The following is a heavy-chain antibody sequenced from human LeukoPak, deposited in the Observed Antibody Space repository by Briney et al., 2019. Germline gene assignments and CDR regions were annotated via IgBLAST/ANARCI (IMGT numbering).Heavy chain of an antibody. CDR1: GFTFSRYA. V-gene: IGHV3-23*01. CDR2: ISGGGDNT. D-gene: IGHD4-17*01. CDR3: AKSPLYGDYYAFDI. Sequence: GGSLRLSCAASGFTFSRYAMSWVRRAPGKGLEWVSAISGGGDNTYYADSVRGRFTISRDNSKNTLYLQMNSLRAEDTAVYYCAKSPLYGDYYAFDIWGQGTMVTVSS. J-gene: IGHJ3*02.